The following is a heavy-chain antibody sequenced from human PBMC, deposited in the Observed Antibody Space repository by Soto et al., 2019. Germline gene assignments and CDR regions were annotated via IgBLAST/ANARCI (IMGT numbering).Heavy chain of an antibody. CDR3: ARAYSGRLPRRADYYYALDV. Sequence: GGSLRLSCAASGFTFSAYDMHWVRQVPGKGLEWVSALGAADDPYYLRSVKGRFTISRENAKNSLYLQMNGLRAGDTAVYYCARAYSGRLPRRADYYYALDVWGQGTTVS. D-gene: IGHD2-15*01. CDR2: LGAADDP. V-gene: IGHV3-13*05. J-gene: IGHJ6*02. CDR1: GFTFSAYD.